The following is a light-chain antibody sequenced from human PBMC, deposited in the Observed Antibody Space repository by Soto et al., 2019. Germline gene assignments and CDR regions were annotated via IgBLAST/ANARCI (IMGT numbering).Light chain of an antibody. V-gene: IGKV3-15*01. CDR2: GAS. J-gene: IGKJ4*02. CDR1: QSVSSD. Sequence: EIVMTQSPATLSVSPGERATLSCRASQSVSSDLAWYQQKPGQAPRLFIYGASTRATGIPARFSGSGSGTEFTLTIGSLQSEDFAVYYCQQYKNWPRTFGRGTKVDI. CDR3: QQYKNWPRT.